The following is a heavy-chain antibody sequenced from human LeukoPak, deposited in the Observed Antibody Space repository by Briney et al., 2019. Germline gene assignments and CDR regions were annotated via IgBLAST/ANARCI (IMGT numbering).Heavy chain of an antibody. J-gene: IGHJ4*02. CDR2: IYHSGST. D-gene: IGHD5-12*01. V-gene: IGHV4-38-2*02. CDR1: GYSISSGYY. Sequence: SETLSLTCTVSGYSISSGYYWGWIRQPPGKGLEWIGSIYHSGSTNYNPSLKSRVTISVDTSKNQFSLKLSSVTAADTAVYYCARNDPLRSAFDYWGQGTLVTVSS. CDR3: ARNDPLRSAFDY.